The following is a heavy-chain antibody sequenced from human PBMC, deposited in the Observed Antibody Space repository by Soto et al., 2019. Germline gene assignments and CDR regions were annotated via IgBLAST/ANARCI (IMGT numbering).Heavy chain of an antibody. CDR2: IFPKFGST. V-gene: IGHV1-69*01. D-gene: IGHD3-16*02. CDR1: GDTDTNYV. Sequence: QVQLVQSGAEVKKPGSSVKVSCKASGDTDTNYVISWVRQAPGQGLEWMGGIFPKFGSTYSAQKLQDRLTITADERTSTVYMQLSSLRLDDTAVYYCEAEMTFGKLSVVWGQGTTFTVSS. CDR3: EAEMTFGKLSVV. J-gene: IGHJ6*02.